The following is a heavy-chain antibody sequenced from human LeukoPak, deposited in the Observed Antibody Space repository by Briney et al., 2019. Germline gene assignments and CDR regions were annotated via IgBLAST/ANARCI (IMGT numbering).Heavy chain of an antibody. D-gene: IGHD6-13*01. Sequence: PGGSLRLSCEASDLTFSGYIMNWVRLAPGRGLEWVSSISHSSNYKYYADSVKGRFTISRDNSKNTLYLQMNSLRAEDTAVYYCARDRRTYSSSWYGGMDVWGQGTTVTVSS. J-gene: IGHJ6*02. V-gene: IGHV3-21*01. CDR2: ISHSSNYK. CDR3: ARDRRTYSSSWYGGMDV. CDR1: DLTFSGYI.